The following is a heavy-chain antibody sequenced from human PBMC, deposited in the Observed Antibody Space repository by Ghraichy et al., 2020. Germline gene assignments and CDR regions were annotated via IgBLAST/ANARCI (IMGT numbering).Heavy chain of an antibody. CDR2: IRSSRNNI. Sequence: GESLNISCATSGFSFSSYSMNWVRQAPGKGLEWVSAIRSSRNNIYYADSVEGRFTISRDNSKNSLFLEMNSLRAEDTAVYYCARDREMATVDYFYYYDMDVWGQGTTGTVSS. CDR1: GFSFSSYS. J-gene: IGHJ6*02. D-gene: IGHD5-24*01. V-gene: IGHV3-21*01. CDR3: ARDREMATVDYFYYYDMDV.